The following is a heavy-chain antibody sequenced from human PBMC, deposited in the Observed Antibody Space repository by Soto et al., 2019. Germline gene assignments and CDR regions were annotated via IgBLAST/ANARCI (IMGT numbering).Heavy chain of an antibody. CDR2: ISSSGTPI. CDR1: GFPFSDYY. J-gene: IGHJ4*02. Sequence: GGPLRLSCAASGFPFSDYYMSGIRQAPGKGLVWVSYISSSGTPIYYEDSMKGRFTISRDNAKNELYLQMSRLSAEDTAFYYCARSQGPFWYFDYWGQGILVTVSS. CDR3: ARSQGPFWYFDY. V-gene: IGHV3-11*01.